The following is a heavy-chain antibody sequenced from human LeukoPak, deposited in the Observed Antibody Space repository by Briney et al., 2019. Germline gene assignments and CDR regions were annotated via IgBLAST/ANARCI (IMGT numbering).Heavy chain of an antibody. CDR1: GGSISSYY. CDR3: ARVGRFGDWFDP. CDR2: IYYSGST. V-gene: IGHV4-59*01. J-gene: IGHJ5*02. D-gene: IGHD3-10*01. Sequence: PSETLSLTCTVSGGSISSYYWSWIRQPPGKGLEWIGYIYYSGSTNYNPSLKSRVTISVDTSKNQFSLKLSSVTAADTAVYNCARVGRFGDWFDPWGQGTLVTVSS.